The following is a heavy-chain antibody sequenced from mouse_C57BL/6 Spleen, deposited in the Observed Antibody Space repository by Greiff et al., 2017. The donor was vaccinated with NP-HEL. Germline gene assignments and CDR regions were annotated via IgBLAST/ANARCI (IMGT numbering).Heavy chain of an antibody. V-gene: IGHV1-82*01. CDR2: IYPGDGDT. CDR3: ARNRGITTYAMDY. CDR1: GYAFSSSW. D-gene: IGHD1-1*01. J-gene: IGHJ4*01. Sequence: QVQLKESGPELVKPGASVKISCKASGYAFSSSWMNWVKQRPGKGLEWIGRIYPGDGDTNYNGKFKGKATLTADKSSSTAYMQLSSLTSEDSAVYFCARNRGITTYAMDYWGQGTSVTVSS.